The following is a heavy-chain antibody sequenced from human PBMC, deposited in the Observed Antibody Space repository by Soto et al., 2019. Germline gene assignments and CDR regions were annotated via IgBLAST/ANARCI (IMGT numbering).Heavy chain of an antibody. J-gene: IGHJ6*02. Sequence: LSLTCTVSGGSISSHYWSWVRQAPGKGLEWIGHIYYRGSTSYNPSLRSRSTISVDTSNNQFSLKLNSVTTADTAVYYCARDGREASGMDVWGQGTKVTVSS. CDR3: ARDGREASGMDV. V-gene: IGHV4-59*11. CDR2: IYYRGST. D-gene: IGHD1-26*01. CDR1: GGSISSHY.